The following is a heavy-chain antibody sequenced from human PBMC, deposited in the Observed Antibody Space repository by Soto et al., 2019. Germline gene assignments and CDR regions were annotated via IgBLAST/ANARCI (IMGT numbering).Heavy chain of an antibody. V-gene: IGHV5-51*01. CDR2: IYPGDSGT. D-gene: IGHD2-15*01. CDR1: GYSFTSYW. J-gene: IGHJ6*02. CDR3: ARRCCSGGSCYYTYYYYGMDV. Sequence: GESLKISCQGSGYSFTSYWIGWVRQMPGKGLEWIGIIYPGDSGTRYSPSFQGQVTISADKSISTAYLQWSSLKDSDTAMYYCARRCCSGGSCYYTYYYYGMDVWGQWTTVTVSS.